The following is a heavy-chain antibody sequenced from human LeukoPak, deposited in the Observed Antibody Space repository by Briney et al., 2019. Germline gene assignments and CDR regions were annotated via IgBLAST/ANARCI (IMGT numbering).Heavy chain of an antibody. CDR2: IYYSGST. D-gene: IGHD3-10*01. J-gene: IGHJ6*03. Sequence: SETLSLTCTVSGGSISSSSYYWGWIRQPPGKGLEWIGSIYYSGSTYYNPSLKSRVTISVDTSKNQFSLKLSSVTAADTAVYYCARVGSHSGSLSLIKRNYYYYYYMDVWGKGTTVTISS. CDR3: ARVGSHSGSLSLIKRNYYYYYYMDV. CDR1: GGSISSSSYY. V-gene: IGHV4-39*07.